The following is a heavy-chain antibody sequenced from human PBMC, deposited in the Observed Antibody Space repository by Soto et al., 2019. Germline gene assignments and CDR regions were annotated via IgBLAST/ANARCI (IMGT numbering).Heavy chain of an antibody. CDR1: GGSISSGGYY. CDR3: ARGPDCSSTSCYGFDY. Sequence: SETLSLTCTVSGGSISSGGYYWSWIRQHPGKGLEWIGYIYYSGSTYYNPSLKSRVTISVDTSKNQFSLKLSSVTAADTAVYYCARGPDCSSTSCYGFDYWGQGTLVTVSS. CDR2: IYYSGST. V-gene: IGHV4-31*03. D-gene: IGHD2-2*01. J-gene: IGHJ4*02.